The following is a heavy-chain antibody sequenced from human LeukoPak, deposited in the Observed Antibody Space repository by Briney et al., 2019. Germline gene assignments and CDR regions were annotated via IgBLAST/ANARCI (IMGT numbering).Heavy chain of an antibody. CDR2: INPNSGGT. CDR1: GYTFTGYY. J-gene: IGHJ3*02. D-gene: IGHD2-2*01. CDR3: ARGTIVVVPAAYGKHDAFDI. V-gene: IGHV1-2*02. Sequence: ASVKVSCKASGYTFTGYYMHWVRQAPGQGLEWMGWINPNSGGTNYAQKFQGRVTMTRDTSISTAYMGLSRLRSDDTAVYYCARGTIVVVPAAYGKHDAFDIWGQGTMVTVSS.